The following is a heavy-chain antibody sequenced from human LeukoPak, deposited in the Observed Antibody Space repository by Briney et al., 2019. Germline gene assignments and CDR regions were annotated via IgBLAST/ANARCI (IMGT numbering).Heavy chain of an antibody. CDR2: INHSGST. CDR1: GGSFSGYY. CDR3: ARRIATEFDY. V-gene: IGHV4-34*01. Sequence: SETLSLTCAVYGGSFSGYYWSWIRQPPGKGLEWIGEINHSGSTNYNPSLKSRVTISVDTSKNQFSLKLSSVTAADTAVYYCARRIATEFDYWGQGTLVTVSS. D-gene: IGHD2-15*01. J-gene: IGHJ4*02.